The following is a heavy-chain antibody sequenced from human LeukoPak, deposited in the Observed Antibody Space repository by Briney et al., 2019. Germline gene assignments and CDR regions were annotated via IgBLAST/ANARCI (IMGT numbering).Heavy chain of an antibody. CDR2: IYHSGST. D-gene: IGHD1-26*01. Sequence: SETLSLTCTVSGGSISSGGYYWSWIRQPPGKGLEWIGYIYHSGSTYYNPSLKSRVTISVDRSKNQFSLKLSSVTAADTAVYYCARDRDLSGSPYYFDYWGQGTLVTVSS. CDR1: GGSISSGGYY. V-gene: IGHV4-30-2*01. J-gene: IGHJ4*02. CDR3: ARDRDLSGSPYYFDY.